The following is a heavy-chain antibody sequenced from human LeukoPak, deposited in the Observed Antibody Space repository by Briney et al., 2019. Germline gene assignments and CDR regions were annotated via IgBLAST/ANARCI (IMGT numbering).Heavy chain of an antibody. CDR1: GFTFSSYA. CDR3: AKDRRGYSYGYNVLDY. Sequence: SGGSLRLSCAASGFTFSSYAMHWVRQAPGKGLEYVSAISSNGGSTYYADSVKGRFTISRDNSKNTLYLQMNSLRAEDTAVYYCAKDRRGYSYGYNVLDYWGQGTLVTVSS. V-gene: IGHV3-64*04. J-gene: IGHJ4*02. D-gene: IGHD5-18*01. CDR2: ISSNGGST.